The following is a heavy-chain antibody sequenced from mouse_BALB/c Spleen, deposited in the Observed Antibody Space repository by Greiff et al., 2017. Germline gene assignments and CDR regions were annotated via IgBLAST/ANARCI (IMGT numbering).Heavy chain of an antibody. CDR1: GYTFTSYW. V-gene: IGHV1S81*02. J-gene: IGHJ4*01. CDR3: ARSGTLGLGYGGY. CDR2: INPSNGRT. D-gene: IGHD1-1*02. Sequence: QVQLQQPGAELVKPGASVKLSCKASGYTFTSYWMHWVKQRPGQGLEWIGAINPSNGRTNYNEKFKSKATLTVDRSSSTDYMQLSSLTSEDSAVYYGARSGTLGLGYGGYWGQGTSVTVSS.